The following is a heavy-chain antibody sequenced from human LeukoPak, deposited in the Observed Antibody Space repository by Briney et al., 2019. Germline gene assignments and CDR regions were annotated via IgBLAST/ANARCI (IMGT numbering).Heavy chain of an antibody. Sequence: SETLSLTCTVSGGSISSYYWNWIRQPPGRGLEWIAYIYYGGSTNYNPSPKSRVTISLDTSKNQFSLNLYSVTAADTAVYYCARHYYGSGINWFDPWGQGTLVTVSS. CDR2: IYYGGST. CDR1: GGSISSYY. J-gene: IGHJ5*02. V-gene: IGHV4-59*08. CDR3: ARHYYGSGINWFDP. D-gene: IGHD3-10*01.